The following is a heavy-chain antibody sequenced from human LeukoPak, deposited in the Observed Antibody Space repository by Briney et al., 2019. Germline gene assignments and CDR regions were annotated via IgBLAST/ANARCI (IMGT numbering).Heavy chain of an antibody. CDR2: IIPIFGTA. D-gene: IGHD2-2*01. V-gene: IGHV1-69*13. CDR1: GGIFSSYA. J-gene: IGHJ5*02. Sequence: SVKVSCKASGGIFSSYAISWVRQAPGQGLEWMGGIIPIFGTANYAQKFQGRVTITADESTSTAYMELSSLRAEDTAVYYCAKERSSTSCCEFDPWGQGTLVTVSS. CDR3: AKERSSTSCCEFDP.